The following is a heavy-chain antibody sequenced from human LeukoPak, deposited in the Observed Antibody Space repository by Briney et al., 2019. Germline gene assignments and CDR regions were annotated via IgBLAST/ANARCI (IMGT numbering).Heavy chain of an antibody. J-gene: IGHJ4*02. CDR2: IYHSGGT. D-gene: IGHD1-26*01. V-gene: IGHV4-59*01. Sequence: SETLSLTCTVSGDSISDYYWNWIRQPPGKGLEWIGYIYHSGGTNYNPSLKSRVTMSIDTSKNQFSLKLSSVTAADTAIYYCARDSAGGSYYDYWGQGTLVTVSS. CDR3: ARDSAGGSYYDY. CDR1: GDSISDYY.